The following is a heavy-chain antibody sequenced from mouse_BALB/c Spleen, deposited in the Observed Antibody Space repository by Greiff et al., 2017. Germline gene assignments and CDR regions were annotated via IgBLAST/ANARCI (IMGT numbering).Heavy chain of an antibody. J-gene: IGHJ3*01. D-gene: IGHD2-4*01. CDR3: ARSGHLRDYGVGDWFAY. Sequence: VQLQQSGPELVKPGASVSIPCKASGYTFTDYNMDWVKQSHGKSLEWIGDINPNNGGNNYNQKYKGKATLTVDKSSSTAYMEIRSLTSEDTAVYYCARSGHLRDYGVGDWFAYWGQGTLVTVSA. CDR1: GYTFTDYN. CDR2: INPNNGGN. V-gene: IGHV1-18*01.